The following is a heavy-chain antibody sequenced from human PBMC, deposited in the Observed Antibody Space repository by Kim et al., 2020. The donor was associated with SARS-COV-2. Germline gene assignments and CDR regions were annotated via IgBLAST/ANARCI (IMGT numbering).Heavy chain of an antibody. D-gene: IGHD5-12*01. Sequence: ATSVKGRFTISGANSKNTLYLQMNSLRAEDTAVYYCAKDKEMATILVFDYWGQGTLVTVSS. CDR3: AKDKEMATILVFDY. J-gene: IGHJ4*02. V-gene: IGHV3-30*02.